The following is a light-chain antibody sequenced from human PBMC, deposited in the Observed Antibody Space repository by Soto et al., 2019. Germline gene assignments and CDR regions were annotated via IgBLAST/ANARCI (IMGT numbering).Light chain of an antibody. CDR2: DAS. Sequence: DIQMTKSPSTLSASVGDTVTITCRASQSLNNGLAWYQQKPGKAPNLLIYDASTLERGVPSRFSGTGSGTEFTLTISSLQPDDFTTYYCQQYPISSITFGQGTRLEIK. V-gene: IGKV1-5*01. CDR1: QSLNNG. CDR3: QQYPISSIT. J-gene: IGKJ5*01.